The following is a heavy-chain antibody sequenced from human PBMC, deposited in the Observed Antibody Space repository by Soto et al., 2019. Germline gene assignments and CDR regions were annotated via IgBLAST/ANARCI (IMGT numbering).Heavy chain of an antibody. CDR1: GFTFDDYA. CDR3: AKDSRAGGTMVWADDAFDI. Sequence: EVQLVESGGGLVQPGRSLRLSCAASGFTFDDYAMHWVRQAPGKGLEWVSGISWNSGSIGYADSVKGRFTISRDNAKNSLYLQMNSLRAEDTALYYCAKDSRAGGTMVWADDAFDIRGQGTMVTVSS. D-gene: IGHD3-10*01. CDR2: ISWNSGSI. V-gene: IGHV3-9*01. J-gene: IGHJ3*02.